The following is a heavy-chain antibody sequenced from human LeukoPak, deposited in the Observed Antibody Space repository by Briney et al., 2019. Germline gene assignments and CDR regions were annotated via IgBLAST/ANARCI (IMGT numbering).Heavy chain of an antibody. D-gene: IGHD1-1*01. Sequence: GASVKVSCKASGYTFTSYAMNWVRQAPGQGLEWMGWISAYNGDTNYAQKLQGRVTMTTDTSTSTAYMELRSLRSDDTAVYYCARSDWNAVPLFDYWGQGTLVTVSS. CDR2: ISAYNGDT. CDR1: GYTFTSYA. V-gene: IGHV1-18*01. J-gene: IGHJ4*02. CDR3: ARSDWNAVPLFDY.